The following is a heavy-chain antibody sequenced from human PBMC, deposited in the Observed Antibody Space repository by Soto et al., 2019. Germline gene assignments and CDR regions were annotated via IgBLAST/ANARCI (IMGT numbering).Heavy chain of an antibody. CDR1: GYTFTGYY. CDR3: ARDRGYCTNGVCYGLDY. J-gene: IGHJ4*02. V-gene: IGHV1-2*04. D-gene: IGHD2-8*01. CDR2: INPNSGGT. Sequence: ASVKVSCKASGYTFTGYYMHWVRQAPGQGLEWMGWINPNSGGTNYAQKFQGWVTMTRDTSISTAYMELSRLRSDDTAVYYCARDRGYCTNGVCYGLDYWGQGTLVTGSS.